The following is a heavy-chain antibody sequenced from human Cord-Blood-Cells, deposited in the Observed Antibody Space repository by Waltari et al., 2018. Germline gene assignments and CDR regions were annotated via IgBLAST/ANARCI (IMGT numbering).Heavy chain of an antibody. CDR2: ISSSGSTI. Sequence: EVQLVASGGGLVQPGGSLGLPCATAGFTSSIYERNWVRRAPGKGLEWVSYISSSGSTIYYAYSVKGRFTISRDNAKNSLYLQMNSLRAEDTAVYYCARDGVLLWFGELFDYWGQGTLVTVSS. CDR3: ARDGVLLWFGELFDY. V-gene: IGHV3-48*03. J-gene: IGHJ4*02. CDR1: GFTSSIYE. D-gene: IGHD3-10*01.